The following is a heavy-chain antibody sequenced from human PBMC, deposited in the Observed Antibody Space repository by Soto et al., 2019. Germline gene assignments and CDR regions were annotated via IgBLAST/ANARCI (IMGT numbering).Heavy chain of an antibody. Sequence: QTISLTCAISGDSVSSNTASWNWIRQSPSRGLEWLGRTYFRSKWYNDYAVSVKSRIIINPDTSNNQFSLQLNSVTPEDTAVYFCAKGDNLGPKTGYAFDPWGQGIMVTVSS. CDR3: AKGDNLGPKTGYAFDP. CDR1: GDSVSSNTAS. J-gene: IGHJ5*02. D-gene: IGHD5-12*01. V-gene: IGHV6-1*01. CDR2: TYFRSKWYN.